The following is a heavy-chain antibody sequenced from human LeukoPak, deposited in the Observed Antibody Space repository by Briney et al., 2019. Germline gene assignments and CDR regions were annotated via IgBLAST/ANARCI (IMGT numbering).Heavy chain of an antibody. Sequence: GGSLRLSCVASGFTFSGYWMSWVRQAPGKGLEWVAKIQRDGSDKEYVDSVKGRFGISRDNDKNSLFLQMNSLRAEDTAIYFCAKYDSGYSLDYWGQGTLVTVSS. CDR2: IQRDGSDK. D-gene: IGHD4-23*01. CDR3: AKYDSGYSLDY. J-gene: IGHJ4*02. V-gene: IGHV3-7*03. CDR1: GFTFSGYW.